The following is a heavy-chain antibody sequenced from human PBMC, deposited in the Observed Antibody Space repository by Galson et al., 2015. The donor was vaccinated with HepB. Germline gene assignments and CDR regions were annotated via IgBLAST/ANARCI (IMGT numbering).Heavy chain of an antibody. Sequence: SLRLSCAASGFTFSSYSMNWVRQAPGKGLEWVSSISSSSSYIYYADSVKGRFTISRDNAKNSLYLQMNSLRAEDTAVYYCARDLSSRGYYDFWSGENYYYYGMDVWGQGTTVTVSS. CDR2: ISSSSSYI. CDR1: GFTFSSYS. V-gene: IGHV3-21*01. CDR3: ARDLSSRGYYDFWSGENYYYYGMDV. J-gene: IGHJ6*02. D-gene: IGHD3-3*01.